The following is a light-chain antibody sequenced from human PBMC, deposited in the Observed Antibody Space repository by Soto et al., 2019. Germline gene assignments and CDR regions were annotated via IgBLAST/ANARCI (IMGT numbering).Light chain of an antibody. CDR1: QGIGNE. J-gene: IGKJ1*01. CDR3: LQDRSYPRT. V-gene: IGKV1-6*01. Sequence: AIQMTQSPSSLCASVGDRVIITCRASQGIGNELGWYQQKPGKAPKLLIYTASTLQSGVPSRFAGSGSGTDFTLTISSLQSEDFATYYCLQDRSYPRTFGQGTKVEIK. CDR2: TAS.